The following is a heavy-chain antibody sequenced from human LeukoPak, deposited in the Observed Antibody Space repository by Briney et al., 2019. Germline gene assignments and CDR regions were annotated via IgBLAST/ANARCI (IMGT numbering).Heavy chain of an antibody. CDR2: ISYDGSNK. CDR3: AKGEVAAAVDY. CDR1: GFSFDLSA. V-gene: IGHV3-30*18. D-gene: IGHD6-13*01. J-gene: IGHJ4*02. Sequence: GGSLRLSCVVSGFSFDLSAMHWVRQAPGKGLEWVAVISYDGSNKYYADSVKGRFTISRDNSKNTLYLQMNSLRAEDTAVYYCAKGEVAAAVDYWGQGTLVTVSS.